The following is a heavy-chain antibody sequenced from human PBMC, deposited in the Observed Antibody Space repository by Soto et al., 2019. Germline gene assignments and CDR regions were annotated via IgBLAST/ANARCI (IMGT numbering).Heavy chain of an antibody. J-gene: IGHJ4*02. Sequence: QVQLQESGPGLVKPSWTLSLTCAVSGGSISSSNWWSWVRQPPGKGLEWIGEIYHSGSTNYNPSLRSRVTITVDQAKNRFARKLSSVTAADTAVYYCVGVIVVAARDYRFDYWGQGTLVTVSS. V-gene: IGHV4-4*02. D-gene: IGHD3-22*01. CDR2: IYHSGST. CDR1: GGSISSSNW. CDR3: VGVIVVAARDYRFDY.